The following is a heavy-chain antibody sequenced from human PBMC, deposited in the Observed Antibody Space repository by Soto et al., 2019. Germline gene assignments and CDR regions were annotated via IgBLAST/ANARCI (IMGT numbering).Heavy chain of an antibody. CDR3: AGTATYYYDSSPVDY. CDR1: GGSISSYY. J-gene: IGHJ4*02. D-gene: IGHD3-22*01. Sequence: SETLSLTCTVSGGSISSYYWSWIRQPPGKGLEWIGYIYYSGSTNYNPSLKSRVTISVDTSKNQFSLKLSSVTAADTAVYYCAGTATYYYDSSPVDYWGQGTLVTVSS. CDR2: IYYSGST. V-gene: IGHV4-59*01.